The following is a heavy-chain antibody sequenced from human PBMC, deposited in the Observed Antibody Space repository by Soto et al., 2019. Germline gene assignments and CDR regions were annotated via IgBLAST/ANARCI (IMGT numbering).Heavy chain of an antibody. CDR1: GFTFGTYG. CDR2: ISYEGRHT. V-gene: IGHV3-30*03. J-gene: IGHJ6*02. D-gene: IGHD2-21*01. Sequence: GGSLRLSCVASGFTFGTYGIHWVRLAPGKGLEWVALISYEGRHTFYADSVKGRFTLSRDNSKKTLYLQMNTLRPEDSGVYYCATVIPENNLYSFFGMDLWGQGTSVTVSS. CDR3: ATVIPENNLYSFFGMDL.